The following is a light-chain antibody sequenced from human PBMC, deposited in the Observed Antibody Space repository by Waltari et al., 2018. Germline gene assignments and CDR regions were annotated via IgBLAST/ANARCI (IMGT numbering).Light chain of an antibody. CDR1: QSVGTS. Sequence: EIVLTQYPGTLSLSPGDRATLSCRASQSVGTSLAWYQQKPSQAPRLLIYHASVWATGIPDRFSGGGSGTDFSLTISRLEPEDFAVYYCQMYVRLPATFGQGTKVEVK. CDR3: QMYVRLPAT. CDR2: HAS. J-gene: IGKJ1*01. V-gene: IGKV3-20*01.